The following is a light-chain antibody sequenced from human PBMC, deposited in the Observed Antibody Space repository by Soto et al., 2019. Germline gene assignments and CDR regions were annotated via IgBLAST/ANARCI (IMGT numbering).Light chain of an antibody. Sequence: DIQLTQSPSFLSASVGDRVTITCRASQGIRDFLAWYHQKPGQPPKLLIYAASTLQTGVPTRFSGIASGTEFTLIISNLQPADFATYYCQQFNVYPLTFGGGTKVEIK. CDR2: AAS. CDR3: QQFNVYPLT. CDR1: QGIRDF. J-gene: IGKJ4*01. V-gene: IGKV1-9*01.